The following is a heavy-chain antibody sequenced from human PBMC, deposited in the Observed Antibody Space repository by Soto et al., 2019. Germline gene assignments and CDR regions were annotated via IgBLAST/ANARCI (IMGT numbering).Heavy chain of an antibody. J-gene: IGHJ5*02. D-gene: IGHD6-19*01. CDR3: ASSGYSSGWYPNWFDP. Sequence: GGSLRLSCAASGFTFSSYSMNWVRQAPGKGLEWVSYISSSSSTIYYADSVKGRFTISRDNAKNSLYLQMNSLRDEDTAVYYCASSGYSSGWYPNWFDPWGQGTLVTVSS. V-gene: IGHV3-48*02. CDR1: GFTFSSYS. CDR2: ISSSSSTI.